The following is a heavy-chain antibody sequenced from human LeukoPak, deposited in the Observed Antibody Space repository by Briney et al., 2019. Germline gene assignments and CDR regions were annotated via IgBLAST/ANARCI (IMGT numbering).Heavy chain of an antibody. D-gene: IGHD6-19*01. Sequence: ASVKVSCKASGYTFTGYYMHWVRQAPGQGLEWMGWINPNSGGTNYAQKFQGRVTMTRDTSISTAYMELSRLRSDDTAVYYCARTGPQIRSGPYYYYYGMDVWGQGTTVTVSS. CDR1: GYTFTGYY. J-gene: IGHJ6*02. CDR3: ARTGPQIRSGPYYYYYGMDV. V-gene: IGHV1-2*02. CDR2: INPNSGGT.